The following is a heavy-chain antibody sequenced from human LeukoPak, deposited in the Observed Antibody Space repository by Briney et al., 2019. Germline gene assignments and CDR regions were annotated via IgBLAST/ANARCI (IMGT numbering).Heavy chain of an antibody. CDR1: GGSFSGYY. J-gene: IGHJ4*02. Sequence: SETLSLTCAVYGGSFSGYYWSWIRQPPGKGLEWIGEINHSGSTNYNPSLKSRVTISVDTSKNQFSLKLSSVTAADTAVYYCARQRIYYDLYYFDYWGQGTLVTVSS. CDR2: INHSGST. D-gene: IGHD3-22*01. CDR3: ARQRIYYDLYYFDY. V-gene: IGHV4-34*01.